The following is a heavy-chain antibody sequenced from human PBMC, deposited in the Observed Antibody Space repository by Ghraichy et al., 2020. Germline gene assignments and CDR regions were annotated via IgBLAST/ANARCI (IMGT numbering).Heavy chain of an antibody. Sequence: LSLTCAASGFTFSSYGMHWVRQAPGKGLEWVAVIWYDGSNKYYADSVKGRFTISRDNSKNTLYLQMNSLRAEDTAVYYCARDNCSSTSCYISYWGQGTLVTVSS. CDR2: IWYDGSNK. D-gene: IGHD2-2*02. CDR3: ARDNCSSTSCYISY. J-gene: IGHJ4*02. CDR1: GFTFSSYG. V-gene: IGHV3-33*01.